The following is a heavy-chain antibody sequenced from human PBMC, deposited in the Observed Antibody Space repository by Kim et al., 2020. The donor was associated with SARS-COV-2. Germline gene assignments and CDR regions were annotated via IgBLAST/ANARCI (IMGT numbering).Heavy chain of an antibody. J-gene: IGHJ4*02. D-gene: IGHD6-13*01. CDR1: GFTFSSYA. V-gene: IGHV3-30*04. CDR2: ISYDGSNK. Sequence: GGSLRLSCAASGFTFSSYAMHWVRQAPGKGLEWVAVISYDGSNKYYADSVKGRFTISRDNSKNTLYLQMNSLRAEDTAVYYCARDLAGIYSSRGIFDYWGQGTLVTVSS. CDR3: ARDLAGIYSSRGIFDY.